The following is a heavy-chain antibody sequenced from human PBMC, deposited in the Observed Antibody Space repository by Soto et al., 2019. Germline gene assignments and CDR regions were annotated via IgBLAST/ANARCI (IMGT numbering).Heavy chain of an antibody. CDR3: ARDGDYGDYAGKGVGMKYYGMDV. CDR2: IIPIFGTA. J-gene: IGHJ6*02. Sequence: ASVKVSGKASGGTFSSYAISWVRQAPGQGLEWMGGIIPIFGTANYAQKFQGRVTITADKSTSTAYMELSSLRSEDTAVCYCARDGDYGDYAGKGVGMKYYGMDVWGQGTTVTVSS. CDR1: GGTFSSYA. D-gene: IGHD4-17*01. V-gene: IGHV1-69*06.